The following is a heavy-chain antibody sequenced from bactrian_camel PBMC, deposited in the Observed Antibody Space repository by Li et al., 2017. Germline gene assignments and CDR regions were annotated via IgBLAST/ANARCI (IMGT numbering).Heavy chain of an antibody. J-gene: IGHJ4*01. V-gene: IGHV3S53*01. CDR1: GSFYSSNC. Sequence: HVQLVESGGGSVQTGGSLRLSCTGSFYSSNCVAWFRQTPGKQREGVAAISTGGSTIYADSVKGRFTISKSGRYLLYLQMNSLRPEDTAMYYCAAEPCVYCSGGDCYNGYNYWGRGTQVTVS. D-gene: IGHD2*01. CDR3: AAEPCVYCSGGDCYNGYNY. CDR2: ISTGGST.